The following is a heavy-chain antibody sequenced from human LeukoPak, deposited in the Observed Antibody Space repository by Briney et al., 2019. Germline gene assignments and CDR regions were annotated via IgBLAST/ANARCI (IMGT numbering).Heavy chain of an antibody. CDR2: IYYSGST. CDR1: GGSISSSSYY. Sequence: SETLSLTCTVSGGSISSSSYYWGWIRQPPGKGLEWIGSIYYSGSTYYNPSLKSRVTISVDTSQNQFSLKLSSVTAADTAVYYCARGGFNYDILTGYYLYWGQGTLVTVSS. D-gene: IGHD3-9*01. CDR3: ARGGFNYDILTGYYLY. V-gene: IGHV4-39*07. J-gene: IGHJ4*02.